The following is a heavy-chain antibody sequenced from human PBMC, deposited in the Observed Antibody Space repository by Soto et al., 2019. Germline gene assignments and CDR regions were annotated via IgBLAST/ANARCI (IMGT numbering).Heavy chain of an antibody. CDR3: ARGLHMETEPRLSRFDP. V-gene: IGHV4-34*01. CDR2: VNHSVNT. Sequence: PXATLSLPLGVYGGSFSGYKWSGIGKPPGKGLEWIGEVNHSVNTKYNPSLNSRVTISGDMSKKQFSLKLSSVTAADTGIYYCARGLHMETEPRLSRFDPWGQGTPVTVSS. CDR1: GGSFSGYK. J-gene: IGHJ5*02. D-gene: IGHD2-21*02.